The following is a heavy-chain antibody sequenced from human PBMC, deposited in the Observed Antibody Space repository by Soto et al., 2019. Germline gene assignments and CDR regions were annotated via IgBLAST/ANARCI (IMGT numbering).Heavy chain of an antibody. D-gene: IGHD6-19*01. CDR3: ARASWSPVAGTLYYFDY. Sequence: QVQLVQSGAEVKKPGASVKVSCKASGYTFTSYYMHWVRQAPGQGLEWMGIINPSGGSTSYAQKFQGRVTMTRDTSTRTVYMEISSVISVDTAVYYCARASWSPVAGTLYYFDYWGQGTLVTVSS. CDR1: GYTFTSYY. CDR2: INPSGGST. V-gene: IGHV1-46*01. J-gene: IGHJ4*02.